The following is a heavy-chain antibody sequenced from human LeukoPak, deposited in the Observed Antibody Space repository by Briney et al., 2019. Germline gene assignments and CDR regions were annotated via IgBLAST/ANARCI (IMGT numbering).Heavy chain of an antibody. CDR1: GYTFTGYY. J-gene: IGHJ5*02. V-gene: IGHV1-2*02. D-gene: IGHD3-3*01. CDR2: INPNSGGT. CDR3: ARENTIFGPEGWFDP. Sequence: GASVKVSCKASGYTFTGYYMHWVRQAPGQGLEWMGWINPNSGGTNYAQKFQGRVTMTRDTSISTAYMELSRLRSDDTAVYYCARENTIFGPEGWFDPWGQGTLVIVSS.